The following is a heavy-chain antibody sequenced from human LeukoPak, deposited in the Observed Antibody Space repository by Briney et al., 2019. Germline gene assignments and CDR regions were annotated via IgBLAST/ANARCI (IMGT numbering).Heavy chain of an antibody. Sequence: ASVKVSCKASGYTFTGYYMHWVRQAPGQGLEWMGWINPSSGGTNYAQKFQGRVTMTRDTSISTAYMELSRLRSDDTAVYYCATGDLVVWLDLFDYWGQGTLVTVSS. V-gene: IGHV1-2*02. D-gene: IGHD2-15*01. CDR2: INPSSGGT. J-gene: IGHJ4*02. CDR1: GYTFTGYY. CDR3: ATGDLVVWLDLFDY.